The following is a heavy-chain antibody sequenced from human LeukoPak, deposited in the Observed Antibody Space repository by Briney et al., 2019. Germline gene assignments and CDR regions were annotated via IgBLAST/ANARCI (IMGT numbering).Heavy chain of an antibody. Sequence: ASETLTLTCTVSGGSISSSSYYWGWIRQPPGKGLEWIVCIYYSGRTYYNPSLNSRVTISVDTSKNQFSLMLSSVTAADTAVYYWARPDYSSGWYPVYFDYWGQGTLVTVSS. CDR3: ARPDYSSGWYPVYFDY. CDR2: IYYSGRT. D-gene: IGHD6-19*01. J-gene: IGHJ4*02. V-gene: IGHV4-39*01. CDR1: GGSISSSSYY.